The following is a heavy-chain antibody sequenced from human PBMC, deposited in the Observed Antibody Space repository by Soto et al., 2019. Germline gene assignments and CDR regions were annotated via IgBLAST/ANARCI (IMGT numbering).Heavy chain of an antibody. Sequence: QVQLQESGPGLVKPSQTLSLTCTVSGGSISSGGYYWSWIRQHPGKGLEWIGYIYYSGSSYYNPSLKGRVTISLDTSKNQFSLKLSSVTAADTAVYYCASHPYYYGSGSYYQTDYWGQGTLVTVSS. V-gene: IGHV4-31*03. D-gene: IGHD3-10*01. J-gene: IGHJ4*02. CDR1: GGSISSGGYY. CDR2: IYYSGSS. CDR3: ASHPYYYGSGSYYQTDY.